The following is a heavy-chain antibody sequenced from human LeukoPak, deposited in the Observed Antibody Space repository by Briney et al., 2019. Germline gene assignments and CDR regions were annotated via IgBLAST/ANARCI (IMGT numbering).Heavy chain of an antibody. CDR3: VRDPSGSGFAFDS. V-gene: IGHV3-33*08. D-gene: IGHD1-1*01. CDR2: IWFDGSNK. CDR1: GFTFSSYA. J-gene: IGHJ4*02. Sequence: GGSLRLSCAASGFTFSSYAMHWVRQAPGKGLEWVAFIWFDGSNKHYADPVKGRFTISRDNSEDTLYLQMNSLRAEDTAVYYCVRDPSGSGFAFDSWGQGALVTVSS.